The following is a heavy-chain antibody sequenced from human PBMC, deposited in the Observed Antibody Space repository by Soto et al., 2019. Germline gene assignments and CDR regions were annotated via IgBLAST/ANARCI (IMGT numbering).Heavy chain of an antibody. CDR2: LCYSGST. CDR1: GYSISSSKW. V-gene: IGHV4-28*01. J-gene: IGHJ4*02. D-gene: IGHD4-4*01. CDR3: ARRTVTKSEEYCYY. Sequence: SETLSLTCAVSGYSISSSKWWGWIRQPPGKGLEWIGYLCYSGSTYYNPSLKSRVTMSVETSKNHFSLKLSSVTAVDTAVYYWARRTVTKSEEYCYYWGQGTLVTVSS.